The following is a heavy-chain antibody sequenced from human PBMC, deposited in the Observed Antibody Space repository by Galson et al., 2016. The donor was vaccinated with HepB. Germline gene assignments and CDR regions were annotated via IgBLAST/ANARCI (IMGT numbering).Heavy chain of an antibody. CDR1: GGSISRGGYY. Sequence: SETLSLTCAVSGGSISRGGYYWGWIRQPPGKGLEWIGTVYYTGTTNYTPSLKNRLAISMDTSKNQFSLNLSSVTAADTAVYYCATFRAYRMDLWGQGTLVTVSS. V-gene: IGHV4-39*01. CDR2: VYYTGTT. CDR3: ATFRAYRMDL. D-gene: IGHD1-26*01. J-gene: IGHJ5*02.